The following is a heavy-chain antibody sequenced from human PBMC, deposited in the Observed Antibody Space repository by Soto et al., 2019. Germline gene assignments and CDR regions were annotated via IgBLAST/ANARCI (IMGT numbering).Heavy chain of an antibody. J-gene: IGHJ4*02. CDR2: ISSNGEKT. D-gene: IGHD2-8*01. V-gene: IGHV3-23*01. CDR3: VYWVYTQFDS. CDR1: VVTSEYHS. Sequence: PWWSXILSGSASVVTSEYHSINLVLHAPGKGLEWVSTISSNGEKTQYADSVRGRFIISSYNSSNTVDLQMNSLRVEDTAVYYCVYWVYTQFDSWGKGTLVNVS.